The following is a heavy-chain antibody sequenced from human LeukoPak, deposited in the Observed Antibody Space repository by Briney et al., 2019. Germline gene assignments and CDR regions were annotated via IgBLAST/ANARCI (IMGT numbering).Heavy chain of an antibody. CDR2: INNRGST. CDR1: GGSFSGHY. J-gene: IGHJ4*02. Sequence: PSETLSLTCGVSGGSFSGHYWNCIRQRPGKGLEWIGDINNRGSTSYNPSLKSAVTISVDPSKNQFSLKVHSVTAADTAIYYCARDRFCSDGVCFKGTFDFWGLGTLVIVSP. V-gene: IGHV4-34*01. CDR3: ARDRFCSDGVCFKGTFDF. D-gene: IGHD2-8*01.